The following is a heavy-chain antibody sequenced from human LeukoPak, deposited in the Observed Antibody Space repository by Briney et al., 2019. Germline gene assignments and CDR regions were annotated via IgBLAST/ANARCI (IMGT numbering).Heavy chain of an antibody. Sequence: SETLSLTCTVSGDSVSPHSWSWIRQSPGRGLEWIGYMFYSGSTNYNPSLSSRVTMSVDTSKNQFSLKLSSVTAADTAAYYCARWESYWYLDLWGRGTLVTVSS. J-gene: IGHJ2*01. CDR1: GDSVSPHS. D-gene: IGHD1-26*01. V-gene: IGHV4-59*08. CDR3: ARWESYWYLDL. CDR2: MFYSGST.